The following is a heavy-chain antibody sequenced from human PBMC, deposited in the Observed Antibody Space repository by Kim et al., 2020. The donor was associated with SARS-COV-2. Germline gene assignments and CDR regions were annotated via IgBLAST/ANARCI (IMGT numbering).Heavy chain of an antibody. J-gene: IGHJ4*02. CDR2: IYYSGST. V-gene: IGHV4-59*13. CDR1: GGSISSYY. Sequence: SETLSLTCTVSGGSISSYYWSWIRQPPGKGLEWIGYIYYSGSTNYNPSLKSRVTISVDTSKNQFSLKLSSVTAADTAVYYCARLSGWDPYYFDYWGQGT. D-gene: IGHD6-19*01. CDR3: ARLSGWDPYYFDY.